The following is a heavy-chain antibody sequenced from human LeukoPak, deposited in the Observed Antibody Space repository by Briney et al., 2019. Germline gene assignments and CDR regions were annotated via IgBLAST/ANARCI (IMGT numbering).Heavy chain of an antibody. J-gene: IGHJ4*02. Sequence: PSETLSLTCTVSGGSIGSGNYYWGWIRQPPGKGLEWIGTIYYSGSTYYNPSLKSRVTISVDTSKNQFSLKLSSVTAADTAVYYCAVTTVTTVYYWGQGTLVTVSS. CDR3: AVTTVTTVYY. V-gene: IGHV4-39*01. D-gene: IGHD4-17*01. CDR2: IYYSGST. CDR1: GGSIGSGNYY.